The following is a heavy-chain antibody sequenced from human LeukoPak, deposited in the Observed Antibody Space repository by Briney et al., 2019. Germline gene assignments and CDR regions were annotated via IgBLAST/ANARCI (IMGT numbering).Heavy chain of an antibody. CDR2: ISAYDGNT. CDR1: GYTFTSYG. CDR3: ARDSLVEYFGSYYYYYYGMDV. J-gene: IGHJ6*02. D-gene: IGHD2/OR15-2a*01. Sequence: ASVTVSCKASGYTFTSYGISWVRPAPGQGLEWMGWISAYDGNTNYAQKLQGRVTMTTDTSTSTAYMELRSLRSDDTAVYYCARDSLVEYFGSYYYYYYGMDVWGQGTTVTVSS. V-gene: IGHV1-18*01.